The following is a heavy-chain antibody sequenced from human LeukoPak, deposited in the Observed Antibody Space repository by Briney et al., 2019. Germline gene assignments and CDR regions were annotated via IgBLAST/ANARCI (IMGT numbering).Heavy chain of an antibody. J-gene: IGHJ6*03. Sequence: SQTLSLTCTVSGGSISSGGYYWSWIRQHPGKGLEWIGYIYYSGSTYYNPSLKSRVTISVDTSKNQFSLKLSSVTAADTAVYYCARESDYYDSSGYRYYYYYMDVWGKGTTVTVSS. CDR3: ARESDYYDSSGYRYYYYYMDV. CDR1: GGSISSGGYY. V-gene: IGHV4-31*03. CDR2: IYYSGST. D-gene: IGHD3-22*01.